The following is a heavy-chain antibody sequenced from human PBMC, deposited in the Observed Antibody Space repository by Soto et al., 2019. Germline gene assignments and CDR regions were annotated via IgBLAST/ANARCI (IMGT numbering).Heavy chain of an antibody. J-gene: IGHJ1*01. CDR1: GFTFSNYG. Sequence: LRLSCAASGFTFSNYGISWVRQSPGKGLEWVSVISGSGGSTYYADSVKGRFTLSRDNSKNTVYLQMNSLRAEDTAVYYCAKDSPVGVPLLRDLHDWGQGTLVTVSS. CDR3: AKDSPVGVPLLRDLHD. V-gene: IGHV3-23*01. CDR2: ISGSGGST. D-gene: IGHD2-15*01.